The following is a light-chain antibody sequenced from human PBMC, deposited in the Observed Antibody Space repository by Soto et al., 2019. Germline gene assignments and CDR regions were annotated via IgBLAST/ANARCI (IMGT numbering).Light chain of an antibody. J-gene: IGKJ2*01. CDR3: QQYNNWHPYT. V-gene: IGKV3-15*01. Sequence: EIVMTQSPATLSVSPGERATLSCRASQSVSSNLAWYQQKPGQAPRLLIYGASTRATGITARFSGSGSGTELTLTLSSLQSEDFALYYCQQYNNWHPYTFGQGTKLEIK. CDR2: GAS. CDR1: QSVSSN.